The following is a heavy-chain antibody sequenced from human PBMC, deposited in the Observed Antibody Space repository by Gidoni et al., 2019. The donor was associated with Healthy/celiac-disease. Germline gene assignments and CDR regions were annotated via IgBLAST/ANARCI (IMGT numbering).Heavy chain of an antibody. CDR2: IYYSGST. J-gene: IGHJ5*02. D-gene: IGHD6-13*01. CDR3: ARQEVAADYNWFDP. Sequence: KGLEWIGSIYYSGSTYYNPSLKSRVTISVDTSKNQFSLKLSSVTAADTAVYYCARQEVAADYNWFDPWGQGTLVTVSS. V-gene: IGHV4-39*01.